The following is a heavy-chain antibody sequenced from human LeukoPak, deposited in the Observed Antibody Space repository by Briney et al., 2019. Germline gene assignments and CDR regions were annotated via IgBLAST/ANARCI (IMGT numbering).Heavy chain of an antibody. J-gene: IGHJ4*02. V-gene: IGHV1-69*05. D-gene: IGHD3-3*01. CDR2: IIPIFGTA. Sequence: ASVKVSCKASGGTFSSYAISWVRQAPGQGLEWVGGIIPIFGTANYAQKFQGRVTMTTDTSTTTAYMELRSLRSDDTAVYYCARVADFWSGYYDYWGQGTLVTVSS. CDR1: GGTFSSYA. CDR3: ARVADFWSGYYDY.